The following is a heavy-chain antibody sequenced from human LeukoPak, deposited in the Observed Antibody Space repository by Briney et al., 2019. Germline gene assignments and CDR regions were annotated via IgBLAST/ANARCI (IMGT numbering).Heavy chain of an antibody. Sequence: SETLSLTCTVSGGSISSYYWSWIRQPAGKGLEWIGRIYTSGSTNYNPSLKSRVTMSVDTSKNQFSLKLSSVTAADTAVYYCARGDTYYYGSGSYSRYYYYMDVWGKGTTVTVSS. CDR2: IYTSGST. CDR1: GGSISSYY. V-gene: IGHV4-4*07. D-gene: IGHD3-10*01. CDR3: ARGDTYYYGSGSYSRYYYYMDV. J-gene: IGHJ6*03.